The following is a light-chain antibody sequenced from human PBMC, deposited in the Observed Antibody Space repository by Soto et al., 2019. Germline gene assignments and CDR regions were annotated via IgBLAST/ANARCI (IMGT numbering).Light chain of an antibody. J-gene: IGLJ2*01. V-gene: IGLV1-40*01. CDR3: QSYDSSLSGVV. CDR1: SSNIGAGHD. Sequence: QSVLTQPPSVSGAPGQWVTISCTGSSSNIGAGHDVHWYQQLPGIAPKLLIYGNSNRPSGVPDRFSGSKSSTTASLAITGLQAEDEADYYCQSYDSSLSGVVFGGGTKVTVL. CDR2: GNS.